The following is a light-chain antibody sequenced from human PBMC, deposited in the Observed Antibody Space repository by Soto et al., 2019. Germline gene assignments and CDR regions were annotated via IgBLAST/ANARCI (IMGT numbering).Light chain of an antibody. CDR2: AAS. CDR1: QGISSY. CDR3: QQYYSYPWT. V-gene: IGKV1-8*01. J-gene: IGKJ1*01. Sequence: AIRMTQSPSSLSASTGDRVTITCRASQGISSYLAWYQQKPGKAPKLLIYAASTLQSGVPSRFSGSGSGTDFTLTISCLQSEDFATYDCQQYYSYPWTFGKGTKVEIK.